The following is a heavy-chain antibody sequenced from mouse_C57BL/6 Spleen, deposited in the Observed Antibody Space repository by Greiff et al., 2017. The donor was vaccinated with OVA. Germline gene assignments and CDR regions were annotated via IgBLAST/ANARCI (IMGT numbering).Heavy chain of an antibody. CDR3: ARNGATWDY. J-gene: IGHJ2*01. Sequence: QVQLQQPGAELVKPGASVKMSCKASGYTFTSYGITWVKQRPGQGLEWIGDIYPGSGSTNYNEKFKSKATLTVDTSSSTAYMQLSSLTSEDAAVYYCARNGATWDYWGQGTTLTVSS. CDR2: IYPGSGST. CDR1: GYTFTSYG. D-gene: IGHD1-1*02. V-gene: IGHV1-55*01.